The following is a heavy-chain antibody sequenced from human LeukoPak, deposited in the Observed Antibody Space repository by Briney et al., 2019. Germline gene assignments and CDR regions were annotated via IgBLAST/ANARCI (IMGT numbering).Heavy chain of an antibody. V-gene: IGHV3-20*04. J-gene: IGHJ4*02. D-gene: IGHD4-17*01. Sequence: GGSLRLSCAASGFTFSNYNMNWVRQAPGKGLEWVSGINRNGGSIGYADSVKGRFTISRDNAKNSLFLQMNSLRAEDTALYFCARVGIYGDYNRYFDYWGQGTLVTVSS. CDR2: INRNGGSI. CDR1: GFTFSNYN. CDR3: ARVGIYGDYNRYFDY.